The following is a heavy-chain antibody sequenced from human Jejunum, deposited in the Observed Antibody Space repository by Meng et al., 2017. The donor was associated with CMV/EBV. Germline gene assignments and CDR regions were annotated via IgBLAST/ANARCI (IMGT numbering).Heavy chain of an antibody. V-gene: IGHV3-21*01. D-gene: IGHD3-10*01. CDR2: ISSSSSYI. J-gene: IGHJ6*02. Sequence: GFAFTYSSMNWVRQAPGKGLEWVSSISSSSSYINYADSVKGRFTLSRDNAKNSLYLQMSSLRAEDTAVYYCARDHPNTGYYGMDVWGHGTTVTVSS. CDR3: ARDHPNTGYYGMDV. CDR1: GFAFTYSS.